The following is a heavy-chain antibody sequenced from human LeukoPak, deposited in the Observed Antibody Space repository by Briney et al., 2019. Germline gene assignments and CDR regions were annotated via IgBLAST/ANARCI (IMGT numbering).Heavy chain of an antibody. V-gene: IGHV4-34*01. CDR2: INHSGST. D-gene: IGHD5-18*01. Sequence: SSETLSLTCAVYGGSFSGYYWSWIRQPPGKGLEWIGEINHSGSTNYNPSLKSRVTISVDTSKNQFSLKLSSVTAADTAVYYCARWGDIAAMVAPFDYWGQGTLVTVSS. J-gene: IGHJ4*02. CDR3: ARWGDIAAMVAPFDY. CDR1: GGSFSGYY.